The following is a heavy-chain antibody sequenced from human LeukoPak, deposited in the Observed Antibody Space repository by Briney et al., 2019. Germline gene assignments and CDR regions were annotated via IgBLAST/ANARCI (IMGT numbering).Heavy chain of an antibody. V-gene: IGHV4-34*01. J-gene: IGHJ4*02. CDR2: INHSGST. Sequence: PSETLSLTCAVYGGSFSGYYWSWIRQPPGKGLEWIGEINHSGSTNYNPSLKSRVTISVDTSKNQFSLKLSSVTAADTAVYYCARARIPVSLDYWGQGTLVTVSS. CDR3: ARARIPVSLDY. CDR1: GGSFSGYY.